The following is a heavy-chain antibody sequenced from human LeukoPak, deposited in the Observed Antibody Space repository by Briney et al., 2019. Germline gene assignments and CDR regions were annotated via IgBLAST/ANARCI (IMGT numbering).Heavy chain of an antibody. CDR1: GYRFTSYW. J-gene: IGHJ4*02. CDR3: ARRPTGTNSGWYYFDY. V-gene: IGHV5-51*01. CDR2: ISPGDSDT. Sequence: GESLKISCKGSGYRFTSYWIGWVRQMPGKGLEWMGIISPGDSDTRYSPSFQGQVTISADKSINTAYLQWSSLKASDTAMYYCARRPTGTNSGWYYFDYWGQGTLVTVSS. D-gene: IGHD6-19*01.